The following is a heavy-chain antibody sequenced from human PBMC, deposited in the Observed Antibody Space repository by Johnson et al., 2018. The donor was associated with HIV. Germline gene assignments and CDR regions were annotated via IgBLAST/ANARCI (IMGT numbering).Heavy chain of an antibody. CDR2: IKSKTDGGTR. CDR1: GFTFSNAW. V-gene: IGHV3-15*01. D-gene: IGHD3-3*01. J-gene: IGHJ3*02. Sequence: VQLVESGGGLVQSGGSLRLSCVASGFTFSNAWMSWVRQAPGKGLEWVGRIKSKTDGGTRDYAAPVKGRFTISRDDSKNRLHLQMNSLKTEDTAVYYCTTGLTIFGVVILDAFDIWGQGTMVTVSS. CDR3: TTGLTIFGVVILDAFDI.